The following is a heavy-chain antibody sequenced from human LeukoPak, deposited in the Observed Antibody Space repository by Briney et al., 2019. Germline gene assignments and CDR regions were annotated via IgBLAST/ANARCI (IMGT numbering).Heavy chain of an antibody. Sequence: ASVKVSCKASGYTFTSYAMNWVRQAPGQGLEWMGWINPNSGGTNYAQKFQGRVTMTRDTSISTAYMELTSLTSDDTAVYYCARDNSVGETAWWFDPWGQGTLVTVSS. CDR3: ARDNSVGETAWWFDP. V-gene: IGHV1-2*02. CDR1: GYTFTSYA. J-gene: IGHJ5*02. CDR2: INPNSGGT. D-gene: IGHD1-26*01.